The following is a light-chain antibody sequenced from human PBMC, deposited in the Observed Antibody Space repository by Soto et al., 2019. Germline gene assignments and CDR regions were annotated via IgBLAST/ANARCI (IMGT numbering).Light chain of an antibody. Sequence: QSALTQPASVSGSPGQSITISCTGTSSDVGGYNDVSWYQQHPGKAPKLMIYEVSTRPSGVSNRFSGSKSGNTASLTISGLQAEDEADYYFSSYTSSSTWVFGGGTKLTVL. CDR2: EVS. CDR1: SSDVGGYND. CDR3: SSYTSSSTWV. J-gene: IGLJ3*02. V-gene: IGLV2-14*01.